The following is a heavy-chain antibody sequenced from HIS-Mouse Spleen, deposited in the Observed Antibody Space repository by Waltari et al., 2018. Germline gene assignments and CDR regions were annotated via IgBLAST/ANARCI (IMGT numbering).Heavy chain of an antibody. CDR1: GGSISSGGSY. J-gene: IGHJ6*02. V-gene: IGHV4-31*03. CDR3: AREKGYDGAGSYYYYYYGMDV. CDR2: IYYSGST. D-gene: IGHD3-10*01. Sequence: QVQLQESGPGLVKPSQTLSLTCTVSGGSISSGGSYWSWIRQHPGKGLEWIGYIYYSGSTYYNPTLKSRGTISVDTSKNQFSMKLSSVTAADTAVYYCAREKGYDGAGSYYYYYYGMDVWGQGTTVTVSS.